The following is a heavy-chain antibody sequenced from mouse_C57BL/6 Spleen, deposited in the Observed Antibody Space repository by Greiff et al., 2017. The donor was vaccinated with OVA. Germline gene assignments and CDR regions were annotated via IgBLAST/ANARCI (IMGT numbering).Heavy chain of an antibody. CDR2: IHPNSGST. V-gene: IGHV1-64*01. CDR1: GYTFTSYW. Sequence: VKLQQPGAELVKPGASVKLSCKASGYTFTSYWMHWVKQRPGQGLEWIGMIHPNSGSTNYNEKFKSKATLTVDKSSSTAYMQLSSLTSEDSAVYYCARGYYGSSYDWYFDVWGTGTTVTVSS. D-gene: IGHD1-1*01. CDR3: ARGYYGSSYDWYFDV. J-gene: IGHJ1*03.